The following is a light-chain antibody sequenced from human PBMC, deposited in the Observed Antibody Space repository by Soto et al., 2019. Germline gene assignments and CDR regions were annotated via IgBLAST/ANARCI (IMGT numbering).Light chain of an antibody. CDR1: QGISSY. J-gene: IGKJ5*01. CDR2: AAS. CDR3: QQYYSYPIT. Sequence: AIRMTQSPSSFSASTGDRVTITCRASQGISSYLAWYQQKPGKAPKLLIYAASTLQGGVPSRFSGSGSGTDFTLTISCLQSEDFATYYCQQYYSYPITFGQGTRLEIK. V-gene: IGKV1-8*01.